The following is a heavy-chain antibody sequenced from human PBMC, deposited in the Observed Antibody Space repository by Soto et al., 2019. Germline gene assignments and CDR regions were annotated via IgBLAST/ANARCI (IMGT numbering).Heavy chain of an antibody. V-gene: IGHV4-59*01. CDR2: IYYSGST. CDR1: GGSISSYY. D-gene: IGHD3-10*01. CDR3: ARVWGGAFDF. Sequence: QVQVQESGPVLVMPSETMSLTCTVSGGSISSYYWSWIRQPPGKGLEWIGYIYYSGSTNYNPSLKSRVAISVDTSKTQFSLKLSSVTAADTAVYYCARVWGGAFDFWGQGTMVTFSS. J-gene: IGHJ3*01.